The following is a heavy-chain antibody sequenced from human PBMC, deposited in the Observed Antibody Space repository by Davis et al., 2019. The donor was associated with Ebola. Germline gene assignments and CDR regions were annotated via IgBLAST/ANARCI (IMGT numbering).Heavy chain of an antibody. CDR3: AKDLGNRYGGYGFDY. Sequence: GGSLRLSCAASGFTLSSYGMHWVRQAPGTGLEWVAVISYDGRNKYYADSVKGRFTIPRDNSKNTLYLQMNSLRAEDTAVYYCAKDLGNRYGGYGFDYWGQGTLVTVSS. V-gene: IGHV3-30*18. D-gene: IGHD5-12*01. J-gene: IGHJ4*02. CDR2: ISYDGRNK. CDR1: GFTLSSYG.